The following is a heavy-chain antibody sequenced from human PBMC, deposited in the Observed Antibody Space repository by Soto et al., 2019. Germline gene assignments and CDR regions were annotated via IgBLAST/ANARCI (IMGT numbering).Heavy chain of an antibody. CDR1: GFTFSSYT. J-gene: IGHJ4*02. D-gene: IGHD6-19*01. CDR2: ISSNGGST. CDR3: VKGRYSTGWLNFEY. Sequence: QPGGSLRLSCSASGFTFSSYTMHWVRQAPGKGLEYVSGISSNGGSTYYADSVKGRFTISRDNSKNTLYLQMSSLRAEDTAVYYCVKGRYSTGWLNFEYWGQGTLVTVSS. V-gene: IGHV3-64D*06.